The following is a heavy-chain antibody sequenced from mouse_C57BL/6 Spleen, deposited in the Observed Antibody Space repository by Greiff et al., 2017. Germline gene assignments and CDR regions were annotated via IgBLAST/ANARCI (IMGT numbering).Heavy chain of an antibody. Sequence: EVQLQESEGGLVQPGSSMKLSCTASGFTFSDYYMAWVRQVPEKGLEWVANINYDGSSTYYLDSLKSRFIISRDNAKNILYLQMSSLKSEDTATYYCARDRSYGSNLFDYWGQGTTLTVSS. D-gene: IGHD1-1*01. CDR3: ARDRSYGSNLFDY. CDR2: INYDGSST. CDR1: GFTFSDYY. V-gene: IGHV5-16*01. J-gene: IGHJ2*01.